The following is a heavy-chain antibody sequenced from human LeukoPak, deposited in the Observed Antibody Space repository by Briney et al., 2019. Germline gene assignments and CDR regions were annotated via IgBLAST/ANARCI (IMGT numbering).Heavy chain of an antibody. Sequence: SETPSLTRTVSGGSISSSSYYWGWIRQPPGKGLEWIGSIYYSGSTYYNPSLKSRVTISVDTSKNQFSLKLSSVTAADTAVYYCAASYYYGSGTEDWGQGTLVTVSS. J-gene: IGHJ4*02. D-gene: IGHD3-10*01. V-gene: IGHV4-39*05. CDR1: GGSISSSSYY. CDR2: IYYSGST. CDR3: AASYYYGSGTED.